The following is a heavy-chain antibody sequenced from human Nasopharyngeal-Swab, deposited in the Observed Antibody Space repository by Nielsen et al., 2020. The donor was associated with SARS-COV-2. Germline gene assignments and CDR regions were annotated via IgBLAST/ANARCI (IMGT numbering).Heavy chain of an antibody. D-gene: IGHD4-23*01. CDR2: ISSSSSTI. J-gene: IGHJ4*02. CDR3: ARDLGGFGGY. CDR1: GFTFSSYS. Sequence: GESLKISCAASGFTFSSYSMNWVRQAPGKGLEWVSYISSSSSTIYYADSVKGRFTISRGNVKNMLYLQMNNLRPEDTAVYYCARDLGGFGGYWGQGTLATVSS. V-gene: IGHV3-48*04.